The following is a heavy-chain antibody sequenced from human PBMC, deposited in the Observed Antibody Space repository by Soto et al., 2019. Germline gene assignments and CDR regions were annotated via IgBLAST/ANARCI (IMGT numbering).Heavy chain of an antibody. CDR2: TYYRSRWYN. D-gene: IGHD1-7*01. CDR1: GDSVSCNSAA. CDR3: AGTTSHQWYYMDV. V-gene: IGHV6-1*01. J-gene: IGHJ6*03. Sequence: SQTLSLPCAISGDSVSCNSAAGNWIRLSPSRGLEWLARTYYRSRWYNDYAVSVRSRITVNPDTSKNQFSLQLTSVTPEDTAVYYCAGTTSHQWYYMDVWGKGTTVTVSS.